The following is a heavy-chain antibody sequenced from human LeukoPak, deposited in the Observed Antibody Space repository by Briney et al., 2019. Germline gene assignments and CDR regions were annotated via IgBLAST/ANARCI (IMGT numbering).Heavy chain of an antibody. J-gene: IGHJ5*02. CDR1: GFTFSSYA. CDR3: ARGYLRITMVRGVCGGFDP. D-gene: IGHD3-10*01. Sequence: GSLRLSCAASGFTFSSYAMSWIRQPPGKGLEWIGEINHSGSTNYNPSLKSRVTISVDTSKNQFSLKLSSVTAADTAVYYCARGYLRITMVRGVCGGFDPWGQGTLVTVSS. CDR2: INHSGST. V-gene: IGHV4-34*01.